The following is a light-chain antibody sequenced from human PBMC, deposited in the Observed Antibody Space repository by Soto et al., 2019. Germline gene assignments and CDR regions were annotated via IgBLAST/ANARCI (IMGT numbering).Light chain of an antibody. Sequence: EIVMTQCPATLSVSPGERATLSCRASQSVSSNLAWYQQKPGQAPRLLIYGASTRATGIPARFSGSGSGTEFTLTISSLQSEDFAVYYCQQYNSWFTFGPGTKVDIK. CDR1: QSVSSN. CDR2: GAS. CDR3: QQYNSWFT. V-gene: IGKV3-15*01. J-gene: IGKJ3*01.